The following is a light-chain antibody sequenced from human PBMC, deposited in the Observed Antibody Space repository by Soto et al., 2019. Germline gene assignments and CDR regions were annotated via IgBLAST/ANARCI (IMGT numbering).Light chain of an antibody. Sequence: EIVMTQSPATLSVSPGERATLSCSASQSVSSNLAWYQQKPGQAPRLLIYGASTRATGIPARFSGSGSGTEFTLTISSLQSEDFAVYHCQQYNNLLTIGGGTKVDIK. CDR2: GAS. V-gene: IGKV3-15*01. CDR1: QSVSSN. CDR3: QQYNNLLT. J-gene: IGKJ4*01.